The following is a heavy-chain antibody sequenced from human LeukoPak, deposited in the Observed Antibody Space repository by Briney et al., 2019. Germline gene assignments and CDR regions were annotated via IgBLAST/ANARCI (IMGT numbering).Heavy chain of an antibody. Sequence: SETLSLTCAVSGGSISSGGYSWSWIRQPPGKGLEWIGYIYHSGSTYYNPSLKSRVTISVDRSKNQFSLKLSSVTAADTAVYYCARGLRFLELGFDYWGQGTLVTVSS. V-gene: IGHV4-30-2*02. CDR1: GGSISSGGYS. D-gene: IGHD3-3*01. CDR3: ARGLRFLELGFDY. J-gene: IGHJ4*02. CDR2: IYHSGST.